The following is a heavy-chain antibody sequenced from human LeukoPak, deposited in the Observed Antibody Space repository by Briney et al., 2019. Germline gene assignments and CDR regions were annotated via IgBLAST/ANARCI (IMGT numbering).Heavy chain of an antibody. V-gene: IGHV4-4*02. J-gene: IGHJ4*02. CDR3: ARNLGSLSILA. Sequence: KASETLSLTCAVSGDSISSSNWWSWVRQPPGKGLEWIGEIYHSGATNYNPSLKSRVTMSVDKSKNQFSLKLSSVTAADTAVYYCARNLGSLSILAWGQGTLVTVSS. CDR1: GDSISSSNW. D-gene: IGHD3-3*02. CDR2: IYHSGAT.